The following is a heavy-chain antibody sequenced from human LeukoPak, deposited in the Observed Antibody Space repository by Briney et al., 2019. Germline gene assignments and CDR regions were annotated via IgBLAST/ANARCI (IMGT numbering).Heavy chain of an antibody. J-gene: IGHJ5*01. CDR3: VRDRTASSWFVY. D-gene: IGHD6-13*01. V-gene: IGHV1-18*01. Sequence: GASMKVSCKASGYTFTSYGVSWVRQAPGQGLEWMGWISTYNGNTTYAQQLQGRVILTTDTSTNTVYMELRSLRSDDTAIYYCVRDRTASSWFVYWGQGTLVTVSS. CDR2: ISTYNGNT. CDR1: GYTFTSYG.